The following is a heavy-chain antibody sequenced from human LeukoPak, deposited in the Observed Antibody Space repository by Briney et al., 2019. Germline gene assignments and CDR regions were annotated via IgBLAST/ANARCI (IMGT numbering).Heavy chain of an antibody. D-gene: IGHD3-22*01. CDR2: IYYSGST. V-gene: IGHV4-59*08. J-gene: IGHJ4*02. Sequence: SETLSLTCTVSGGSISSYYWSWIRQPPGKGLEWIGYIYYSGSTNYNPSLKSRVTISVDTSKNQFSLKLSSVTAADTAVYYCASLSDYYDSSGYCSHVFDYWGQGTLVTVSS. CDR1: GGSISSYY. CDR3: ASLSDYYDSSGYCSHVFDY.